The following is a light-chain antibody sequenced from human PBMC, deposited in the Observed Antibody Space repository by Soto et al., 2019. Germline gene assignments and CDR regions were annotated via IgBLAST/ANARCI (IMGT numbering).Light chain of an antibody. CDR1: SSDIGAGFD. CDR3: QSYENSRTGFYV. V-gene: IGLV1-40*01. J-gene: IGLJ1*01. CDR2: GNT. Sequence: QSVLTQPPSVSGAPGQGVTISCSGSSSDIGAGFDVHWYQHLPGTAPKLLIYGNTNRPSGVPGRFSGSKSGTSASLVISGLQAEDEADYYCQSYENSRTGFYVFGTGTKV.